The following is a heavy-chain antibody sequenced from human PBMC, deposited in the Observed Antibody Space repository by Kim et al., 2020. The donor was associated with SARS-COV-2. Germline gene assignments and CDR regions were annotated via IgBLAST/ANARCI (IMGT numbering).Heavy chain of an antibody. J-gene: IGHJ3*02. CDR3: ASYLNYDFWSGYWGSAFDI. CDR1: GFTFSSYA. CDR2: ISYDGSNK. D-gene: IGHD3-3*01. Sequence: GGSLRLSCAASGFTFSSYAMHWVRQAPGKGLEWVAVISYDGSNKYYADSVKGRFTISRDNSKNTLYLQMNSLRAEDTAVYYCASYLNYDFWSGYWGSAFDIWGQGTMVTVSS. V-gene: IGHV3-30-3*01.